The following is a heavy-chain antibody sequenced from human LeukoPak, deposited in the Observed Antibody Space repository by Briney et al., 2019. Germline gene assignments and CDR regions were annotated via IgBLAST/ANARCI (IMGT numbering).Heavy chain of an antibody. J-gene: IGHJ6*03. V-gene: IGHV1-69*04. D-gene: IGHD4-11*01. Sequence: ASVKVSCKASGYTFTSYGISWVRQATGQGLEWMGRIIPILGIANYAQKFQGRVTITADKSTSTAYMELSSLRSEDTAVYYCAATVTSFRGHYYYYMDVWGKGTTVTVSS. CDR3: AATVTSFRGHYYYYMDV. CDR2: IIPILGIA. CDR1: GYTFTSYG.